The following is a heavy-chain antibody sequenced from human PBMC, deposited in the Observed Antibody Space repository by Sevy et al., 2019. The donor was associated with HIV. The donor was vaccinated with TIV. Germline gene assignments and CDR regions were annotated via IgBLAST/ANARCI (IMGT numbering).Heavy chain of an antibody. V-gene: IGHV3-21*01. D-gene: IGHD3-22*01. Sequence: GGSLRLSCAASGFTFSSYSMNWVRQAPGKGLEWVSSISSSSSYIYYADSVKGRFTISRDNAKNTLYLQMNSLRAEDTAVYYCARDMKAVGISYYFDYWGQGTLVTVSS. CDR3: ARDMKAVGISYYFDY. CDR2: ISSSSSYI. J-gene: IGHJ4*02. CDR1: GFTFSSYS.